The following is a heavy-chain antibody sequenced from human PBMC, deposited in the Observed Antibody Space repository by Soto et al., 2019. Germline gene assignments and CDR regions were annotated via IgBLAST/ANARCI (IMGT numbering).Heavy chain of an antibody. J-gene: IGHJ4*02. D-gene: IGHD5-18*01. CDR1: GFTFSSYW. CDR2: IKQDGSEK. CDR3: ARDQQYTAIHTDAPMAPQGIDY. V-gene: IGHV3-7*01. Sequence: QSGGSLRLSCAASGFTFSSYWMSWVRQAPGKGLEWVANIKQDGSEKYYVDSVKGRFTISRDNAKNSLYLQMNSLRAEDTAVYYCARDQQYTAIHTDAPMAPQGIDYWGQGTLVTVSS.